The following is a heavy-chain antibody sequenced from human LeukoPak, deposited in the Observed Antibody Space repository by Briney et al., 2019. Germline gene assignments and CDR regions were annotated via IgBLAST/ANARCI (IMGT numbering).Heavy chain of an antibody. J-gene: IGHJ4*02. CDR3: AMAYSISWYYFDY. CDR1: GGSISGCF. V-gene: IGHV4-59*01. CDR2: IYYSGST. Sequence: SETLSLTCTVSGGSISGCFWTWIRQPPGKGLEWIGYIYYSGSTNYSPSLKSRVTIAVDTSKNQFSLRLSSVTAADTAVYYCAMAYSISWYYFDYWGQGTLVTVSS. D-gene: IGHD6-13*01.